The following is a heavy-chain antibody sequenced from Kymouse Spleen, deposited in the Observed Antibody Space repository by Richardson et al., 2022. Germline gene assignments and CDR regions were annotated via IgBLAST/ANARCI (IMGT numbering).Heavy chain of an antibody. CDR3: ARGGNWNQNWFDP. V-gene: IGHV4-34*01. Sequence: QVQLQQWGAGLLKPSETLSLTCAVYGGSFSGYYWSWIRQPPGKGLEWIGEINHSGSTNYNPSLKSRVTISVDTSKNQFSLKLSSVTAADTAVYYCARGGNWNQNWFDPWGQGTLVTVSS. J-gene: IGHJ5*02. CDR2: INHSGST. D-gene: IGHD1-1*01,IGHD1-20*01,IGHD1-7*01. CDR1: GGSFSGYY.